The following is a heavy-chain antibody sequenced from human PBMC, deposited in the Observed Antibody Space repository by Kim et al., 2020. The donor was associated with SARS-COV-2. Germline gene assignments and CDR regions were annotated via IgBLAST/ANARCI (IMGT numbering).Heavy chain of an antibody. CDR3: ARGSYPEESAYCSSTSCYAFDP. D-gene: IGHD2-2*01. J-gene: IGHJ5*02. Sequence: ASVKVSCKASGYTFTSYDINWVRQATGQGLEWMGWMNPNSGNTGYAQKFQGRVTMTRNTSISTAYMELSSLRSEDTAVYYCARGSYPEESAYCSSTSCYAFDPWGQGTLVTVSS. V-gene: IGHV1-8*01. CDR1: GYTFTSYD. CDR2: MNPNSGNT.